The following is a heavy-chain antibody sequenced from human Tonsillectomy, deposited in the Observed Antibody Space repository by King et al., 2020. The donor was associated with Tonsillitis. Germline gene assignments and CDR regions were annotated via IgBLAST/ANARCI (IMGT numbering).Heavy chain of an antibody. Sequence: VQLVESGGGVVQPGGSLRLSCAASGFTFDDYAMHWVRHAPGKGLEWVSLISGDGGSTYYADSVKGRFTISRDNSKNSLYLQMNSLRTEDTALYYCAKDKGHDYYDSSGYPDYWGQGTLVTVSS. CDR2: ISGDGGST. V-gene: IGHV3-43*02. CDR3: AKDKGHDYYDSSGYPDY. D-gene: IGHD3-22*01. J-gene: IGHJ4*02. CDR1: GFTFDDYA.